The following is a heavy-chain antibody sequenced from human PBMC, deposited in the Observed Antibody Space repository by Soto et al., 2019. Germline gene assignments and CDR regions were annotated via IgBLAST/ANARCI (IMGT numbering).Heavy chain of an antibody. CDR3: ARGSDFWSGYESWYMDV. V-gene: IGHV1-2*04. CDR1: GYTFTGYY. CDR2: INPNSGGT. J-gene: IGHJ6*03. D-gene: IGHD3-3*01. Sequence: ASVKVSCKASGYTFTGYYMRWVRQAPGQGLEWMGWINPNSGGTNYAQKFQGWVTMTRDTSISTAYMELSRLRSDDTAVYYCARGSDFWSGYESWYMDVWGKGTTVTVSS.